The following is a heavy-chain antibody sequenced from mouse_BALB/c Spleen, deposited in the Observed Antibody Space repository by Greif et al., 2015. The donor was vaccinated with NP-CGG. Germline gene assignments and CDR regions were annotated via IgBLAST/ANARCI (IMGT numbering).Heavy chain of an antibody. CDR3: ARQLYDGSPFAY. CDR1: GYTFTSYT. V-gene: IGHV1-4*01. CDR2: INPSSGYT. J-gene: IGHJ3*01. D-gene: IGHD2-3*01. Sequence: VQLQQSGAELARPGASVKMSCKASGYTFTSYTMHWVEQRPGQGLEWIGYINPSSGYTNYNQKFKDKATLTADKSSSAAYMQLSSLTSEDSAVYYCARQLYDGSPFAYWGQGTLVTVSA.